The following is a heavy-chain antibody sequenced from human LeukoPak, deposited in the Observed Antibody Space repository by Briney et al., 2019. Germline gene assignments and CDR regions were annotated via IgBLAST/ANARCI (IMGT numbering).Heavy chain of an antibody. Sequence: LAGGSLRLSCAASGFTFRSYEMNWVRQAPGRGLEWVSYISSSGTTVYYADSVKGRFTISRDNAKNSLYLQMNSLRAEDTAVYYRARSIIHWFDPWGQGTLVTVSS. CDR2: ISSSGTTV. J-gene: IGHJ5*02. CDR3: ARSIIHWFDP. V-gene: IGHV3-48*03. CDR1: GFTFRSYE.